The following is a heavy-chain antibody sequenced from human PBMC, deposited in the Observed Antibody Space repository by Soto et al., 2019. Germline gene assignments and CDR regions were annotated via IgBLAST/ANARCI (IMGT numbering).Heavy chain of an antibody. J-gene: IGHJ6*02. CDR2: INACNGNT. CDR1: GYTFTSYA. V-gene: IGHV1-3*01. D-gene: IGHD2-2*01. Sequence: ASVKVSCKASGYTFTSYAMHWVRQAPGQRLEWMGWINACNGNTKYSQKFQGRVTMTTDTSTSTAYMELRSLRSDDTAVYYCARECSSTSCYDYYYYGMDVWGQGTTVSVSS. CDR3: ARECSSTSCYDYYYYGMDV.